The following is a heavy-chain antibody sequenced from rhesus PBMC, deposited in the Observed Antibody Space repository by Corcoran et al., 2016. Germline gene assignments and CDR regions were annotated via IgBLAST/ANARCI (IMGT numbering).Heavy chain of an antibody. CDR3: ARDEPLLSVFEGTLDV. V-gene: IGHV4-80*01. D-gene: IGHD2-2*01. CDR2: INGNSCST. Sequence: QVQLQESGPGLVKPSETLSLNCAVSGASISSYWRSWIRQPPGKGLERLGEINGNSCSTYYTPSLKSRVTISKDASKNQFSLKLSSVTAADTAVYYCARDEPLLSVFEGTLDVWGRGVLVTVSS. CDR1: GASISSYW. J-gene: IGHJ5-2*02.